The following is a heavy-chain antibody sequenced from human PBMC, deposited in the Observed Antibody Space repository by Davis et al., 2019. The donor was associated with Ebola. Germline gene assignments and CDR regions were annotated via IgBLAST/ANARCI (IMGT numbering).Heavy chain of an antibody. CDR3: ARDSSGWVFDY. J-gene: IGHJ4*02. V-gene: IGHV3-30-3*01. Sequence: GESLKISCAASGFTFSSYAMHWVRQAPGKGLEWVAVISYDGSNKYYADSVKGRFTISRDNSKNTLYLQMNSLRAEDTAVYYCARDSSGWVFDYWGQGTLVTVSS. D-gene: IGHD6-19*01. CDR2: ISYDGSNK. CDR1: GFTFSSYA.